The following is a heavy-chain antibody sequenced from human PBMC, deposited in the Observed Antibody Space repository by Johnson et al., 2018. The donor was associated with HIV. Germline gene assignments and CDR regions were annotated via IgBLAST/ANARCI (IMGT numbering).Heavy chain of an antibody. CDR3: ARGPLPSGWRKDAFDI. CDR2: IYSGGST. V-gene: IGHV3-53*01. CDR1: GFTVSSNY. J-gene: IGHJ3*02. Sequence: VHLVESGGGLIQPGGSLRLSCAASGFTVSSNYMSWVRQAPGKGLELVSVIYSGGSTYYADSVKGRFTISRDNSKNKVYLQMNSLRVEDTAVYYCARGPLPSGWRKDAFDIWGQGTMVTVFS. D-gene: IGHD6-19*01.